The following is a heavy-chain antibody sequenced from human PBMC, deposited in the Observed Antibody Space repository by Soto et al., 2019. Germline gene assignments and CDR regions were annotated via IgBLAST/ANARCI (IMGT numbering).Heavy chain of an antibody. CDR1: GFTFSSYG. D-gene: IGHD2-2*01. CDR3: AKNYQFDC. V-gene: IGHV3-33*06. CDR2: IWYDGSNK. Sequence: HPGGSLRLSCAASGFTFSSYGMHWVRQAPGKGLEWVAVIWYDGSNKYYADSVKGRFTISRDNSKNTLYLQMNFLRADDTAIYYCAKNYQFDCWGQGTLVTVSS. J-gene: IGHJ4*02.